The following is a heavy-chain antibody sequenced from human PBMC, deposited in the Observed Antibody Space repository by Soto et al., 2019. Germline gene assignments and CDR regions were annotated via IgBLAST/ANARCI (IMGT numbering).Heavy chain of an antibody. J-gene: IGHJ6*02. Sequence: LRLSCAASGFTFSSYGMHWVRQAPGKGLEWVAVTSYDGSNKYYADSVKGRFTISRDNSKNTLYLQMNSLRAEDTAVYYCAKEPLWSYGMDVWGQGTTVTVSS. V-gene: IGHV3-30*18. D-gene: IGHD2-8*02. CDR1: GFTFSSYG. CDR2: TSYDGSNK. CDR3: AKEPLWSYGMDV.